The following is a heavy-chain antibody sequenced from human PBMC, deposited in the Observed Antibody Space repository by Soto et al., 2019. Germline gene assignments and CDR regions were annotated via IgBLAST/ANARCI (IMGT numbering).Heavy chain of an antibody. CDR2: IYYSGST. CDR1: GGSISSGGYY. D-gene: IGHD3-9*01. Sequence: QVQLQESGPGLVKPSQTLSLTCTVSGGSISSGGYYWSWIRQHPGKGLEWIGYIYYSGSTYYNPSLKSRVTISVDTSKNQFSLKLSSVTAADTAVYYCARGVYRGYDILTGYGGCDYWGQGTLVTVSS. V-gene: IGHV4-31*03. CDR3: ARGVYRGYDILTGYGGCDY. J-gene: IGHJ4*02.